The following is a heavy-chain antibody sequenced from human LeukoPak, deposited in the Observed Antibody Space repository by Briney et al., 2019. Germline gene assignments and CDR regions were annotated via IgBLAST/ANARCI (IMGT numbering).Heavy chain of an antibody. CDR2: ISNGAGST. Sequence: GGSLRLSCAASGFTFSSFAMSWVRQAPGRGLEWVSSISNGAGSTSYADSVKGRFTISRDNSKNTLYLQMNSLRAEDTAVYYCAKDLWLADDYGDYWGQGTLVTVSS. CDR3: AKDLWLADDYGDY. D-gene: IGHD3-22*01. J-gene: IGHJ4*02. CDR1: GFTFSSFA. V-gene: IGHV3-23*01.